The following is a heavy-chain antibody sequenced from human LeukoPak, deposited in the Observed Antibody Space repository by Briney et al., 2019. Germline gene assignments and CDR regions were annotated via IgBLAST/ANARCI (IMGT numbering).Heavy chain of an antibody. V-gene: IGHV3-23*01. CDR3: AKIATTYYYDSSGYYPDAFDI. CDR2: ISGSGDTT. J-gene: IGHJ3*02. Sequence: SGGSLRLSCAASGFTFSSYAMSWVRQAPGKGLEWVSTISGSGDTTYYADSVKGRFTISRDNSKNTLYLQMNSLRAEDTAVYYCAKIATTYYYDSSGYYPDAFDIWGQGTMVTVSS. D-gene: IGHD3-22*01. CDR1: GFTFSSYA.